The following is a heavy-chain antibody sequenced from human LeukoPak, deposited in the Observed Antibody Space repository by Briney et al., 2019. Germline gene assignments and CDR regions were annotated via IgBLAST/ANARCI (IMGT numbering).Heavy chain of an antibody. V-gene: IGHV3-64*01. CDR3: ARGRSRYYFDY. Sequence: PGGSLRLSCAASGFTFSSYAMHWDRQAPGKGLEYVSAISSNGGSTYYANSVKGRFTISRDNSKNTLYLQMGSLRAEDMAVYYCARGRSRYYFDYWGQGTLVTVSS. CDR1: GFTFSSYA. CDR2: ISSNGGST. D-gene: IGHD3-10*01. J-gene: IGHJ4*02.